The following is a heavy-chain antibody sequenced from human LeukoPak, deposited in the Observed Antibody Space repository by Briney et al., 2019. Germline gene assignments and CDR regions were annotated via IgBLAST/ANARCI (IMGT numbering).Heavy chain of an antibody. V-gene: IGHV1-2*02. CDR1: GYTFTGYY. CDR2: INPNSGGT. D-gene: IGHD3-16*01. J-gene: IGHJ6*03. Sequence: EASVKVSCKASGYTFTGYYMHWVRQAPGQGLEWMGWINPNSGGTNYAQKFQGRVTMTRDTSISTAYMELGRLRSDDTAVYYCAAGPLGGYYYMDVWGKGTTVTISS. CDR3: AAGPLGGYYYMDV.